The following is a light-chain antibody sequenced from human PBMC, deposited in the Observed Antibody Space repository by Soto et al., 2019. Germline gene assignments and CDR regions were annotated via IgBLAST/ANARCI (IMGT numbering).Light chain of an antibody. CDR1: FSNIGDNA. CDR3: AAWDDSLNAL. Sequence: QSVLTQPPSLSATPGQRVNISCSGSFSNIGDNAVNWYQQLPGAAPKLLIYLNDQRPSGVPDRFSGSKSGTSAFLAISGLQSEDEDDYYCAAWDDSLNALVGTGTKV. CDR2: LND. J-gene: IGLJ1*01. V-gene: IGLV1-44*01.